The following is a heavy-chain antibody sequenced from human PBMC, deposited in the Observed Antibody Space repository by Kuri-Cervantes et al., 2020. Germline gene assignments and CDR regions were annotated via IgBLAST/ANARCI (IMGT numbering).Heavy chain of an antibody. J-gene: IGHJ4*02. CDR2: IKSKTDGGTT. CDR3: AKARPTMTTVTTAPDY. Sequence: GGSLRLSCAASGFTFSNAWMSWVRQAPGKGLEWVGRIKSKTDGGTTDYAAPVKGRFTISRDNSKNTLYLQMNSLRAEDTAVYYCAKARPTMTTVTTAPDYWGQGTLVTVSS. D-gene: IGHD4-17*01. V-gene: IGHV3-15*01. CDR1: GFTFSNAW.